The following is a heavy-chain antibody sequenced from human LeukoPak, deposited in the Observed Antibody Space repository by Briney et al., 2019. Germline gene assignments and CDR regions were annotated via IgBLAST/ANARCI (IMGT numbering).Heavy chain of an antibody. CDR2: IYYSGST. Sequence: PSETLSLTCTVSGGSISSYYWSWIRQPPGKGLEWIGYIYYSGSTNYNPSLKSRVTISVDTSKNQFSLKLSSVTAADTAVYYCARASSGSGSYYNAFDIWGQGTMVTVSS. CDR3: ARASSGSGSYYNAFDI. J-gene: IGHJ3*02. D-gene: IGHD1-26*01. CDR1: GGSISSYY. V-gene: IGHV4-59*01.